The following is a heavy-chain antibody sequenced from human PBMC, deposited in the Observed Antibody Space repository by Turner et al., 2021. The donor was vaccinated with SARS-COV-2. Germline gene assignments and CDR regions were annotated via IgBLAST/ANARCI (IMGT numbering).Heavy chain of an antibody. Sequence: QVHLVESGGGVVQPGRSLRLSCAASGFTFSSYARYWVRQAPDRGLEWLLVISYDGINKYYADSVKGRFTISRDNSKNTLSLQMNSLRIEDTAMYYCARASRGSYYYGMDVWGQGTTVTVSS. J-gene: IGHJ6*02. D-gene: IGHD3-10*01. CDR1: GFTFSSYA. CDR2: ISYDGINK. CDR3: ARASRGSYYYGMDV. V-gene: IGHV3-30-3*01.